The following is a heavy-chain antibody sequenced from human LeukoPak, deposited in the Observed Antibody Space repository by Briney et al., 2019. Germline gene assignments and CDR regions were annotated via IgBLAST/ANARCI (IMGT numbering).Heavy chain of an antibody. J-gene: IGHJ4*02. CDR3: AKGGVGVTPEFDY. V-gene: IGHV1-8*01. Sequence: ASVKVSCKASGYTFTNYDINWVRQATGQGLGWMGWMNPNSGNTGSAQKFQGRVSMTRNTSISTAYMELSSLRSEDTAVYYCAKGGVGVTPEFDYWGQGTLVTVSS. D-gene: IGHD1-26*01. CDR1: GYTFTNYD. CDR2: MNPNSGNT.